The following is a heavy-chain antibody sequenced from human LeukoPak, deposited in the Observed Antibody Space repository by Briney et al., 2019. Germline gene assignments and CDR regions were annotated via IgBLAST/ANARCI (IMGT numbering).Heavy chain of an antibody. CDR3: AKWAKYSEVVPAARRYYYGMDV. V-gene: IGHV3-23*01. Sequence: GGSLRLSCAASGFTFSSYAVSWVRQAPGKGLEWVSAISGSGGSTYYADSVKGRFTISRDNSKNTLYLQMNSLRAEDTAVYYCAKWAKYSEVVPAARRYYYGMDVWGQGTTVTVSS. CDR2: ISGSGGST. J-gene: IGHJ6*02. CDR1: GFTFSSYA. D-gene: IGHD2-2*01.